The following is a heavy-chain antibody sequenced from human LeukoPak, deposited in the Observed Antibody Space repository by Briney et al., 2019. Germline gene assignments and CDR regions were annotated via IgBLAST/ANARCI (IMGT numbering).Heavy chain of an antibody. CDR1: GFTFNTYW. Sequence: GGSLRLSCAASGFTFNTYWMHWVRQVPGKGLVWVSRINGDGGGTTYADSVKGRFTISRDNSNNTLFLQMNSLRTEDTAVYYCARDPDSTVSSGGPFDVWGQGTMVTVSS. CDR2: INGDGGGT. V-gene: IGHV3-74*01. D-gene: IGHD3-10*01. J-gene: IGHJ3*01. CDR3: ARDPDSTVSSGGPFDV.